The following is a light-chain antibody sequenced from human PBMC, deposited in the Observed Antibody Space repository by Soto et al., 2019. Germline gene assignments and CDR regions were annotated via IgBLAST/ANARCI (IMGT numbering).Light chain of an antibody. Sequence: QPVLTQSPSASASLGASVKLTCTLSSGHSNYAIAWHQQQPEKGPRYLMKLNSDGSHSKGDGIPDRFSGSSSGAERYLTISSLQSEDEADYDCQTWVTGIVVFGGGTKLTVL. CDR1: SGHSNYA. CDR3: QTWVTGIVV. CDR2: LNSDGSH. J-gene: IGLJ2*01. V-gene: IGLV4-69*01.